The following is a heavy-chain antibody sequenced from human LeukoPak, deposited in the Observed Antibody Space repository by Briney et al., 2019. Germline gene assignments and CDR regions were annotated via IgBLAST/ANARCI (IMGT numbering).Heavy chain of an antibody. CDR3: ASNAGYSSGWSYYYYYYMDV. CDR1: GYTFTSYD. J-gene: IGHJ6*03. D-gene: IGHD6-19*01. CDR2: MNPNSGNT. Sequence: ASVKVSCKASGYTFTSYDINWVRQATGQGLEWMGWMNPNSGNTGYAQKFQGRVTMTRNTSISTAYMELSKLRSEDTAVYYCASNAGYSSGWSYYYYYYMDVWGKGTTVTVSS. V-gene: IGHV1-8*01.